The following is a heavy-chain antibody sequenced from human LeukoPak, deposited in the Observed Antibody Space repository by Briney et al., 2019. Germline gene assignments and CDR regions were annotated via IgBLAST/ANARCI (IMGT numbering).Heavy chain of an antibody. D-gene: IGHD2-15*01. V-gene: IGHV1-2*02. CDR1: GYTFTGYY. CDR3: ARDLNKLGYCSGGSCCTITFAY. CDR2: INPNSGGT. Sequence: ASVKVSCKASGYTFTGYYMHWVRQAPGQGLEWMGWINPNSGGTNYAQKFQGRVTMTRDTSISTAYMELSRLRSDDTAVYYCARDLNKLGYCSGGSCCTITFAYWGQGTLVTVSS. J-gene: IGHJ4*02.